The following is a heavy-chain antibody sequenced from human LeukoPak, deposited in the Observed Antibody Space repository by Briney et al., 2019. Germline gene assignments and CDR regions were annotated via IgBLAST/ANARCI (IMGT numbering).Heavy chain of an antibody. CDR2: ISSDGSGT. CDR1: GLTFSDYW. D-gene: IGHD6-19*01. V-gene: IGHV3-74*01. CDR3: ARDRGGSGPTTTDL. J-gene: IGHJ4*02. Sequence: GGSLRLSCAVSGLTFSDYWMHWVRRVPGKGLVWVSRISSDGSGTIYAHSVKGRFTTSRDNDKNTLYLQMNSLRADDTAVYYRARDRGGSGPTTTDLWGQGTLVTVSS.